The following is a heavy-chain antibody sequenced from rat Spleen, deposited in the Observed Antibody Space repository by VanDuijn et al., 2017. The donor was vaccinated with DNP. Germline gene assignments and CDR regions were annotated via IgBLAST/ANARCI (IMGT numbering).Heavy chain of an antibody. CDR2: ISYDGTST. V-gene: IGHV5-7*01. CDR1: GFTFSDYN. CDR3: ATGVPFDY. Sequence: EVQLVESGGGLVQPGRSLKLSCAASGFTFSDYNMAWVRQAPKKGLEWVATISYDGTSTYYRDSVKGRFTISRDTAKSTLYLQMDSLRSEDTATYYCATGVPFDYWGQGVMVTVSS. J-gene: IGHJ2*01.